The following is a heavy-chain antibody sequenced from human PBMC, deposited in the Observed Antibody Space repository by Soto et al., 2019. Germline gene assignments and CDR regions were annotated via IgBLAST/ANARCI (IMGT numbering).Heavy chain of an antibody. CDR1: GGSISSSSYY. CDR2: IYYSGST. V-gene: IGHV4-39*01. Sequence: QLQLQESGPGLVKPSETLSLTCTVSGGSISSSSYYWGWIRQPPGKGLEWIGSIYYSGSTYYNPSLKSRVTISVDTSKNQFSLKLSSVTAADTAVYYCARTRAVAGLIDYWGQGTLVTVSS. CDR3: ARTRAVAGLIDY. J-gene: IGHJ4*02. D-gene: IGHD6-19*01.